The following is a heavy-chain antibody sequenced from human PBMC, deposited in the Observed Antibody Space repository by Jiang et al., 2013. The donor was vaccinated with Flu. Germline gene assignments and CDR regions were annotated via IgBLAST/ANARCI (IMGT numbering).Heavy chain of an antibody. CDR2: ISAYNGNT. V-gene: IGHV1-18*01. Sequence: EVKKPGAVSEGLLQGVLVTLLPSYGITWVRQAPGQGLEWMGWISAYNGNTNYAQKLQGRVTMTTDTSTSTAYMELRSLRSDDTAVYYCARDLQARYYDFWSGPYYFDYWGQGTLVTVSS. CDR1: VTLLPSYG. D-gene: IGHD3-3*01. CDR3: ARDLQARYYDFWSGPYYFDY. J-gene: IGHJ4*02.